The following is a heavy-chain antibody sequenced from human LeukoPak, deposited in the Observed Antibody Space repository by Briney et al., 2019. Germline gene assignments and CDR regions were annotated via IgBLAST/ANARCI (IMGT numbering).Heavy chain of an antibody. CDR3: ARQRGSGCLDY. V-gene: IGHV3-7*01. Sequence: GGSLRLSCAASGFTSSSYWMSWFRQAPGKGLEWVANIKQDGSETYYVDSVKGRFTISRDNAKNSLSLQMNSLRAEDTAVYYCARQRGSGCLDYWGQGTLVTVSS. D-gene: IGHD6-19*01. J-gene: IGHJ4*02. CDR1: GFTSSSYW. CDR2: IKQDGSET.